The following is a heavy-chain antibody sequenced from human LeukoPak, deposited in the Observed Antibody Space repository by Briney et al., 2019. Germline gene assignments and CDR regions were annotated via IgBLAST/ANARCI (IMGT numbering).Heavy chain of an antibody. CDR2: ISGSGGST. J-gene: IGHJ4*02. CDR3: AKADLWFGELLFAFDY. Sequence: PGGSLRLSCEASGFTFSSYAMSWVRQAPGKGLEWVSAISGSGGSTYYADSVKGRFTISRDNSKNTLYLQMNSLRAEDTAVYYCAKADLWFGELLFAFDYWGQGTLVTVSS. D-gene: IGHD3-10*01. CDR1: GFTFSSYA. V-gene: IGHV3-23*01.